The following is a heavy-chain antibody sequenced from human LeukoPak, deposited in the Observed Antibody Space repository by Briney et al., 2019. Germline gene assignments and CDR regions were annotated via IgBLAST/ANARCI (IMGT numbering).Heavy chain of an antibody. J-gene: IGHJ1*01. V-gene: IGHV4-4*07. CDR2: ISPSGTT. Sequence: SSETLSLTCTVSGGSISSYFWSWSRQPAGKGLEWLGRISPSGTTNYNPSLKSRVTMSLDTSKNQLSLKLTSVTAADTAVYYCARGPNYDSPGGELDFQHWGQGTLVTVSS. CDR3: ARGPNYDSPGGELDFQH. D-gene: IGHD3-16*01. CDR1: GGSISSYF.